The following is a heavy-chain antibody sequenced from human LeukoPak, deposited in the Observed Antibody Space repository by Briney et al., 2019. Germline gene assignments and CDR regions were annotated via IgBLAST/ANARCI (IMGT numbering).Heavy chain of an antibody. V-gene: IGHV3-11*01. J-gene: IGHJ4*02. D-gene: IGHD6-6*01. Sequence: PGGSLRLSCAASGFTFSDYYMSWIRQAPGKGLEWVSYISSSGSTIYYADSVKGRFTISRDNAKNSLYLQMNSPRAEDAAVYYCARDRTSIAARPVDYWGPGTLVTVSS. CDR2: ISSSGSTI. CDR1: GFTFSDYY. CDR3: ARDRTSIAARPVDY.